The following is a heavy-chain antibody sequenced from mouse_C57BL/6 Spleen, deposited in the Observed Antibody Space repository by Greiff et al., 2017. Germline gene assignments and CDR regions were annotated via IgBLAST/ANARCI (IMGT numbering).Heavy chain of an antibody. V-gene: IGHV2-9-1*01. CDR1: GFSLTSYA. CDR2: IQTGGGT. CDR3: ARSTMITTRYYAMDY. Sequence: VTLVESGPGLVAPSQSLSLTCTVSGFSLTSYAISWVRQPPGTGLGWLGVIQTGGGTHKSSAPNSKLSISKDNAKSKVFLKMNSLQTDDTARYYCARSTMITTRYYAMDYWGQGTSVTVSS. J-gene: IGHJ4*01. D-gene: IGHD2-4*01.